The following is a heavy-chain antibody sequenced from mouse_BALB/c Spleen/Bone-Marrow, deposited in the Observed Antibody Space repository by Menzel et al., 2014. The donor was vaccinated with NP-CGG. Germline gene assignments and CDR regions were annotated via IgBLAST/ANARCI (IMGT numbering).Heavy chain of an antibody. Sequence: EVQGVESGGGLVQPGGSLKLSCAASGFTFSSYGMSWVRQTPDKRLEFVATINSNGGSTYYPDSVKGRFTISRDNAKNTLYLQMSSLKSEDTAMYYCARDYDYDYWGQGTTLTVSS. D-gene: IGHD2-4*01. V-gene: IGHV5-6-3*01. J-gene: IGHJ2*01. CDR2: INSNGGST. CDR3: ARDYDYDY. CDR1: GFTFSSYG.